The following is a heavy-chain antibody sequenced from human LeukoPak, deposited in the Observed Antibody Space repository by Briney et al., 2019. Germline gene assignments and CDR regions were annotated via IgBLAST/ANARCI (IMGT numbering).Heavy chain of an antibody. J-gene: IGHJ4*02. Sequence: GESLKISCEGSGYWFTSYWIGWVRQMPGKGLEWMGVIYPGDSDTIYSPSFQGQVTISVDKSMRAAYLQWRSLKASDTAIYYCARHLRVGRIAPFDFWGQGTLVTVSS. D-gene: IGHD1-26*01. CDR3: ARHLRVGRIAPFDF. CDR2: IYPGDSDT. V-gene: IGHV5-51*01. CDR1: GYWFTSYW.